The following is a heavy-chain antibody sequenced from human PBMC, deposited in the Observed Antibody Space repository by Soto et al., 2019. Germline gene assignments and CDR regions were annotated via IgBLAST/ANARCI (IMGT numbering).Heavy chain of an antibody. Sequence: PGGSLRLSCAASGFSFSSYGMEWVRLAPGKGLEWVAATTYDGSNKYYADSVKGRFTISRDNSKNTLYLQMNSLRAEDTAVYYCARGGPVGATYYYYGMDVWGQGTTVTVSS. CDR2: TTYDGSNK. D-gene: IGHD1-26*01. CDR3: ARGGPVGATYYYYGMDV. CDR1: GFSFSSYG. J-gene: IGHJ6*02. V-gene: IGHV3-30*03.